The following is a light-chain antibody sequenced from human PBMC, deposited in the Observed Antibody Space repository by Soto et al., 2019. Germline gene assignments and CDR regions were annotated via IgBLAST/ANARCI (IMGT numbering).Light chain of an antibody. CDR2: STN. Sequence: QTVVTQEPSFSVSPGGTVTLTCGLSSGSVSTTYYPSWYQQTPGQAPRTLIYSTNTRSSGVPDRFSGSILGNKAALTITGAQADEEAYYYCVLYMSSGIAVFGGGTKLTVL. CDR3: VLYMSSGIAV. V-gene: IGLV8-61*01. CDR1: SGSVSTTYY. J-gene: IGLJ3*02.